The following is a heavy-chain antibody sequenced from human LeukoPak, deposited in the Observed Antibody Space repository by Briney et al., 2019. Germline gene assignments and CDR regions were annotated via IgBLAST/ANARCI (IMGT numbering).Heavy chain of an antibody. CDR1: GGSISSSSYY. J-gene: IGHJ4*02. CDR2: IYYSGST. CDR3: AREGLYCSGGSCSPQIDY. Sequence: SETLSLTCTVSGGSISSSSYYWGWIRQPPGKGLEWTGSIYYSGSTYYNPSLKSRVTISVDTPKNQFSLKLSSVTAADTAVYYCAREGLYCSGGSCSPQIDYWGQGTLVTVSS. D-gene: IGHD2-15*01. V-gene: IGHV4-39*07.